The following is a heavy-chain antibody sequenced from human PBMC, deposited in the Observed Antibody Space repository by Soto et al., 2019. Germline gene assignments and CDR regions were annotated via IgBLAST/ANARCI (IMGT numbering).Heavy chain of an antibody. CDR2: IYYSGST. D-gene: IGHD6-6*01. J-gene: IGHJ6*02. Sequence: QLQLQESGPGLVKPSETLSLTCTVSGGSISSSSYYWGWIRQPPGKGREWIGSIYYSGSTYYNPSLKSRVTISVDTSKNQFSLKLSSVTAADTAVYYCARAGPEAALFNTNGPPLNMDVWGQGTTVTVSS. V-gene: IGHV4-39*01. CDR3: ARAGPEAALFNTNGPPLNMDV. CDR1: GGSISSSSYY.